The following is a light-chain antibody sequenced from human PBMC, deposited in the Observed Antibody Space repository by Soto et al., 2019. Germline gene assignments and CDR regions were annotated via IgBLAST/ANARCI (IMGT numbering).Light chain of an antibody. CDR1: EAIGYNY. J-gene: IGKJ2*01. V-gene: IGKV3-20*01. Sequence: EVGLTQFPGTLSLSPGERATLSCRASEAIGYNYLAWYRQQSGLAPTLLIYDASTRAPGIPDRFSGSGSGTDFTLTISRLEPGDFAVYYCQQYDTSYTFGPGTRLEI. CDR2: DAS. CDR3: QQYDTSYT.